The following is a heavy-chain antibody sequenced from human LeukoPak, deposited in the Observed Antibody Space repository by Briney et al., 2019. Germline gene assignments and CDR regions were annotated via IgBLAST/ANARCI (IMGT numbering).Heavy chain of an antibody. Sequence: PSETLSLTCTVSGGSISGNTYYWGWIRQPLGKGLEWIASIYYSGTTYYNPSLRSRLTISVHTFKNQFSPTLSSVTAADTAVYYCARHKRGYSGLFNFDYWGQGTLVTVSS. V-gene: IGHV4-39*01. J-gene: IGHJ4*02. D-gene: IGHD5-12*01. CDR2: IYYSGTT. CDR1: GGSISGNTYY. CDR3: ARHKRGYSGLFNFDY.